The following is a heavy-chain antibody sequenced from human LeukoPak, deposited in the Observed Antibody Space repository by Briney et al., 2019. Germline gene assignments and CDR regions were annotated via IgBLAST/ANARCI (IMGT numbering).Heavy chain of an antibody. Sequence: GGSLRLSCAASGFTFSSHDMNWVRQAPGKGLEWVSSITTATSSHIYYADSVKGRFTISRDDAKNSLYLQMDSLRAEDTAVYYCARDYGGPHYFDYWGQGTLVTVSS. CDR3: ARDYGGPHYFDY. V-gene: IGHV3-21*01. J-gene: IGHJ4*02. CDR2: ITTATSSHI. CDR1: GFTFSSHD. D-gene: IGHD2-15*01.